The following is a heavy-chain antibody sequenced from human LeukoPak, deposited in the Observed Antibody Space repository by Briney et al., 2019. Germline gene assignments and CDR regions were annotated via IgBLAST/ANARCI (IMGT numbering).Heavy chain of an antibody. CDR2: IYHSGST. CDR3: ARRPRGLLWFGELLPWFDP. CDR1: GGSIGSRNW. J-gene: IGHJ5*02. Sequence: PSETLSLTCAVSGGSIGSRNWWNWVRQPPGKGLEWIGEIYHSGSTNYNPSLKSRVTISVDTSKNQFSLKLSSVTAADTAVYYCARRPRGLLWFGELLPWFDPWGQGTLVTVSS. D-gene: IGHD3-10*01. V-gene: IGHV4-4*02.